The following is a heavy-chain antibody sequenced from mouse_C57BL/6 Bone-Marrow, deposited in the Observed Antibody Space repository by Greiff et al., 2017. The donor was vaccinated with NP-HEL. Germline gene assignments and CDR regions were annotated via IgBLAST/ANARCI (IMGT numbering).Heavy chain of an antibody. CDR3: ARVRYFDV. CDR2: IDPSDSYT. V-gene: IGHV1-59*01. J-gene: IGHJ1*03. CDR1: GYTFTSYW. Sequence: QVQLQQPGAELVRPGTSVKLSCKASGYTFTSYWMHWVKQRPGQGLEWIGVIDPSDSYTNYNQKFTGKATLTVDTSSSTAYMQLSSLTSEDSAVYYCARVRYFDVWGTGTTVTVSS.